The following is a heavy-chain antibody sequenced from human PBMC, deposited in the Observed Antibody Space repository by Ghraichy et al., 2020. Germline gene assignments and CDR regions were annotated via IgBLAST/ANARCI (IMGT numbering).Heavy chain of an antibody. D-gene: IGHD6-19*01. Sequence: SVKVSCKASGFTFTSSAVQWVRQARGQRLEWIGWIVVGSGNTNYAQKFQERVTITRDMSTSTAYMELSSLRSEDTAMYYCAASVSSLDAFDIWGQGTMVTVSS. V-gene: IGHV1-58*01. J-gene: IGHJ3*02. CDR3: AASVSSLDAFDI. CDR2: IVVGSGNT. CDR1: GFTFTSSA.